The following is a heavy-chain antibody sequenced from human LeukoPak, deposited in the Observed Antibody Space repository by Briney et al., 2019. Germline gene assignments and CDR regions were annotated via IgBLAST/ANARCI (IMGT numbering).Heavy chain of an antibody. CDR2: IHHDMRT. J-gene: IGHJ5*02. CDR3: ARDEDGYNYGFDP. D-gene: IGHD5-24*01. Sequence: SETLSLTCTVSGDPISSGPYYWGWIRQPPGKGLEWIGTIHHDMRTFYNPSLKSRVAISPDTSKNQFSLQLNSVTPEDTAVYYCARDEDGYNYGFDPWGQGTLVTVSS. CDR1: GDPISSGPYY. V-gene: IGHV4-39*07.